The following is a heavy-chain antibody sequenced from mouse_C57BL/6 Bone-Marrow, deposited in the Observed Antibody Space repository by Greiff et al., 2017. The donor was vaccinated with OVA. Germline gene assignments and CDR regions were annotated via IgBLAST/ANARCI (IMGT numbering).Heavy chain of an antibody. Sequence: QVQLKQSGPGLVQPSQSLSITCTVSGFSLTSYGVHWVRQSPGKGLAWLGVIWSGGSTDYNAAFVSRLSISKDNSKSQVFFKMNSLQADDTAIYYCARNGDWVYWYFDVWGTGTTVTVSS. CDR2: IWSGGST. CDR3: ARNGDWVYWYFDV. CDR1: GFSLTSYG. J-gene: IGHJ1*03. D-gene: IGHD4-1*01. V-gene: IGHV2-2*01.